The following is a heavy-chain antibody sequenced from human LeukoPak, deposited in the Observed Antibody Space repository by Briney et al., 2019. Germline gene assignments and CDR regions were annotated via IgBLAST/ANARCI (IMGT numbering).Heavy chain of an antibody. D-gene: IGHD6-13*01. V-gene: IGHV4-38-2*02. Sequence: SETLSLTCTVSGYSISSGYYWGWIRQPPGKGLEWIGSIYHSGSTYYNPSLKSRVTISVDTSKNQFSLKLSSVTAADTAVYYCARGVGSSWYLNWFDPWGQGTLVTVSS. CDR2: IYHSGST. CDR3: ARGVGSSWYLNWFDP. J-gene: IGHJ5*02. CDR1: GYSISSGYY.